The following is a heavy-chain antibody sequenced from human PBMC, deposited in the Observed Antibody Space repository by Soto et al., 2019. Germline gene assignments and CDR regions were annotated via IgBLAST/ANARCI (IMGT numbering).Heavy chain of an antibody. CDR1: GGSISSYY. Sequence: SETLSLTCTVSGGSISSYYWSWIRQPPGKGLEWIGYIYYSGSTNYNPSLKSRVTISVDTSKNQFSLKLSSVTAADTAVYYCARDHGPGGGSGWYHGYYYYYMDVWGKGTTVTVSS. D-gene: IGHD6-19*01. J-gene: IGHJ6*03. V-gene: IGHV4-59*01. CDR2: IYYSGST. CDR3: ARDHGPGGGSGWYHGYYYYYMDV.